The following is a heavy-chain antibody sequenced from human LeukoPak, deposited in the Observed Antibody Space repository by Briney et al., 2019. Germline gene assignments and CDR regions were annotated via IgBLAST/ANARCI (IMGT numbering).Heavy chain of an antibody. CDR2: FYYSGST. D-gene: IGHD3-22*01. V-gene: IGHV4-39*07. Sequence: SETLSLTCTVSGGSISSSSYYWGWIRQPPGKGLVWIGSFYYSGSTYYNPSLKSRVTMSVDTSKNQFSLNLTSVTAADTAVYYCTREVSGSQDYWGQGALVTVSS. CDR3: TREVSGSQDY. J-gene: IGHJ4*02. CDR1: GGSISSSSYY.